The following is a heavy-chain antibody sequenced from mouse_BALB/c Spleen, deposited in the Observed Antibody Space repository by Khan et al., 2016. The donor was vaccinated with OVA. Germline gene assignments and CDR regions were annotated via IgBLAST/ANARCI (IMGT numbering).Heavy chain of an antibody. CDR1: GFTFSSYS. D-gene: IGHD4-1*01. J-gene: IGHJ3*01. Sequence: VQLKESGGDLVKPGGSLKLSCAASGFTFSSYSMSWVRQTPDKRLEWVASISSGGDYTYYPDSVKGRFTISRDNAKNTLYLQMSDLKSEDTAMYYCADHLTGSLAYWGQGTLVTVSA. CDR2: ISSGGDYT. V-gene: IGHV5-6*01. CDR3: ADHLTGSLAY.